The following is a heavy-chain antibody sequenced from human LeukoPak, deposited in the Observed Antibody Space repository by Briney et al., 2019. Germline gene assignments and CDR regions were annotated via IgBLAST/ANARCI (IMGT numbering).Heavy chain of an antibody. CDR2: ISAYNGNT. D-gene: IGHD3-10*01. V-gene: IGHV1-18*01. CDR1: GYTFTIYG. J-gene: IGHJ4*02. CDR3: ARASGGDGSGSL. Sequence: ASVKVSCKASGYTFTIYGISWVRQAPGQGLEWMGWISAYNGNTHYAQKLQGRVTMTTDTSTSTAYMELRSLRSDDTAMYYCARASGGDGSGSLWGQGTLVTVSS.